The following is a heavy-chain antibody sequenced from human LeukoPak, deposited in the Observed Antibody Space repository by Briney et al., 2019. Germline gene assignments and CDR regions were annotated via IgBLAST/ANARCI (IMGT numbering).Heavy chain of an antibody. D-gene: IGHD3-10*01. CDR1: GFSFSSYG. V-gene: IGHV3-30*02. CDR3: AKDQSGSTYYFDY. J-gene: IGHJ4*02. Sequence: GGSLRLSCAASGFSFSSYGMHWVRQAPGKGLEWVAVIWYDGSNKYYADSVKGRFTISRDNSKNTLYLQMNSLRAEDTAVYYCAKDQSGSTYYFDYWGQGTLVTVSS. CDR2: IWYDGSNK.